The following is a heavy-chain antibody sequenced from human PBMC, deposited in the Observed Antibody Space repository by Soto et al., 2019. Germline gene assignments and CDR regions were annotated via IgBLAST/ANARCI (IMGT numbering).Heavy chain of an antibody. J-gene: IGHJ4*02. Sequence: GSLRRSCAASGFTFRSDAMSWVRQAPVKGLEWVSAISGSGGSTYYADSVKGRFTISRDNSKNTLYLQMNSLRAEDTAVYYCAKNLWGIVVVVAATSPGFDYWGQGTLVTVSS. CDR1: GFTFRSDA. D-gene: IGHD2-15*01. CDR2: ISGSGGST. V-gene: IGHV3-23*01. CDR3: AKNLWGIVVVVAATSPGFDY.